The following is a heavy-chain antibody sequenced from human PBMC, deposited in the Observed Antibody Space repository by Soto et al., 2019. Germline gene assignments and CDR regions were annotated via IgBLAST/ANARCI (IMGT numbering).Heavy chain of an antibody. CDR1: GYTFMNYA. V-gene: IGHV1-18*01. CDR3: ARCYCSVGSCYTCWHFDL. J-gene: IGHJ2*01. Sequence: QVQLVQSGAEVKEPGASVKLSWQASGYTFMNYAISWVRQAPGQGLEWIGWISPSTGNTDQAQNFQGRVTMTLDTSTNTANMELRTLRSDDSAVYYCARCYCSVGSCYTCWHFDLWGRGTLVTVSS. CDR2: ISPSTGNT. D-gene: IGHD2-15*01.